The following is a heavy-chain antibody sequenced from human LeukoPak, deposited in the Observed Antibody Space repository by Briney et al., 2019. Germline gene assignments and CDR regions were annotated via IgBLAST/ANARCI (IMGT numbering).Heavy chain of an antibody. V-gene: IGHV3-7*01. CDR1: GFTFSNHW. Sequence: GGSLRLTCAASGFTFSNHWMTWVRQAPGKGLEWVANINQRGSEIYYVESVRGRFTISRDNAKNLLYLQMNTLRAEDTAVYYCVRRYMATSAEDFDYWGQGTLVTVFS. CDR2: INQRGSEI. D-gene: IGHD3-16*02. CDR3: VRRYMATSAEDFDY. J-gene: IGHJ4*02.